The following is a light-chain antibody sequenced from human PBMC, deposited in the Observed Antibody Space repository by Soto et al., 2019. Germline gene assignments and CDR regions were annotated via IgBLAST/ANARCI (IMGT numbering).Light chain of an antibody. V-gene: IGKV3-11*01. Sequence: EIVLTQSPATLSLSPGERATLSCRASQSVSSYLAWYQQKPGQAPRLLIYDASNRATGIPARFSGSGSGTDFTLTISRLGPEDFAIYYCQQRSNWPPVTFGGGTKVESK. J-gene: IGKJ4*01. CDR1: QSVSSY. CDR2: DAS. CDR3: QQRSNWPPVT.